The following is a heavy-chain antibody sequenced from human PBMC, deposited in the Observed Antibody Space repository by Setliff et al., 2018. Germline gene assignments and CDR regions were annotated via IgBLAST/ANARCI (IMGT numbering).Heavy chain of an antibody. CDR3: ARTSTGRYFDL. CDR1: DFSVPTVYY. J-gene: IGHJ2*01. D-gene: IGHD2-2*01. Sequence: SETLSLTCAVSDFSVPTVYYWGWIRQPPGKGLKWIASVYYSGTTYYNPSLESRVTMSVDTSKSHFSLNLYSVTAADTAVYFCARTSTGRYFDLWGRGTLVTVSS. CDR2: VYYSGTT. V-gene: IGHV4-38-2*01.